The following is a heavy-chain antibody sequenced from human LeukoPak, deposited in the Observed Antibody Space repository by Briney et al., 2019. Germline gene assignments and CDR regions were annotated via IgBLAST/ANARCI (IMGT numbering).Heavy chain of an antibody. CDR3: ARDAYYDSSGYYYASAFDI. Sequence: SETLSLTCSVSGGSISSYYWSWIRQPPGKGLEWIGYIYYTGTTYYNPSLESRVTISIDTSKRQLSLELRSVTAADTAVYYCARDAYYDSSGYYYASAFDIWGQGTMVTVSS. J-gene: IGHJ3*02. V-gene: IGHV4-59*01. D-gene: IGHD3-22*01. CDR1: GGSISSYY. CDR2: IYYTGTT.